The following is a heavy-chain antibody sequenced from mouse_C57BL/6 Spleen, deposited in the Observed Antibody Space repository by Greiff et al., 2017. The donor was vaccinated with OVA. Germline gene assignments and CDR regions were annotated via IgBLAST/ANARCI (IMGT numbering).Heavy chain of an antibody. CDR1: GYTFTDYY. D-gene: IGHD2-4*01. V-gene: IGHV1-19*01. CDR3: ARGEGLDYDYDEDY. J-gene: IGHJ2*01. Sequence: VQLQQSGPVLVKPGASVKMSCKASGYTFTDYYMNWVKQSHGKSLEWIGVINPYNGGTSYNQKFKGKATLTVDKSSSTAYMELNSLTSEDSAVDYCARGEGLDYDYDEDYWGKGTTLTVSS. CDR2: INPYNGGT.